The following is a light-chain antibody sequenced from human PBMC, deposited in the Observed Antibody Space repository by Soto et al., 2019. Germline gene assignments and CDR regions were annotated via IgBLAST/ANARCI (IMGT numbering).Light chain of an antibody. CDR1: QSVSNN. Sequence: EIMMTQSPATLSESPGERATLSCRASQSVSNNLAWYQKKPGQAPRLLIYGASTRATGIPARFSGSGSGTEFTLTISSLQSEDFALYYCQQYNNRWTFGQGTRVEIK. J-gene: IGKJ1*01. CDR3: QQYNNRWT. CDR2: GAS. V-gene: IGKV3-15*01.